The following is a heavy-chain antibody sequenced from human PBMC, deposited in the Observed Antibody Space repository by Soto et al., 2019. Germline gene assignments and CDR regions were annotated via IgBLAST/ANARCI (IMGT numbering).Heavy chain of an antibody. Sequence: EVQLVESGGGLVKPGGSLRLSCAASGFTFSNAWMSWVRQAPGKGLEWVGRIKSKTDGGTTDYAAPVKGRFTISRDDSKNTLYLQMNSLKTEDTAVYYCTGWGLGSSSWYLAFDIWGQGTMVTVSS. CDR1: GFTFSNAW. D-gene: IGHD6-13*01. CDR2: IKSKTDGGTT. J-gene: IGHJ3*02. V-gene: IGHV3-15*01. CDR3: TGWGLGSSSWYLAFDI.